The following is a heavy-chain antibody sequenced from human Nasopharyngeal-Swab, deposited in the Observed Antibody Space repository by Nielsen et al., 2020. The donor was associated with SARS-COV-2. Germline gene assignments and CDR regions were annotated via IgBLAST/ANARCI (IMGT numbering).Heavy chain of an antibody. Sequence: GGSLRLSCAASGFTLSSYWMSWVRQAPGKGLEWVANIKQDGSEKYYVDSVKGRFTISRDNAKNSLYLQMNSLRAEDTAVYYCARAGGYYYDSSGHRTDHAEFDYWGQGTLVTVSS. CDR2: IKQDGSEK. V-gene: IGHV3-7*01. D-gene: IGHD3-22*01. CDR3: ARAGGYYYDSSGHRTDHAEFDY. CDR1: GFTLSSYW. J-gene: IGHJ4*02.